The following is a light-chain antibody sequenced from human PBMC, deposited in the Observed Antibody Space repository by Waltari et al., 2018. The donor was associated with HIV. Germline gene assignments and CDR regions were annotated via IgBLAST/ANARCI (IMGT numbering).Light chain of an antibody. V-gene: IGLV1-40*01. CDR2: GNT. Sequence: QSVLTQPPSVSGAPGQRVTISCTGSSSNIGAGYDVHWYQQFPGTAPKLLIYGNTDRRAGVPDRFSGSKSGTSASLAITWLQAEDEADYYCQSYSSSLSAWVFGGGTKLTVL. J-gene: IGLJ3*02. CDR1: SSNIGAGYD. CDR3: QSYSSSLSAWV.